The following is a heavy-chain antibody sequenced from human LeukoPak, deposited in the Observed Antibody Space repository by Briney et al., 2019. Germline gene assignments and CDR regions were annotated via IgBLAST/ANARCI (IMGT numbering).Heavy chain of an antibody. J-gene: IGHJ4*02. CDR3: APRADYYDSSGMDY. CDR2: ISGSGGST. CDR1: GFTFSSYA. Sequence: PGGPLRLSCAASGFTFSSYAMSWVRQAPGKGLEWVSAISGSGGSTYYADSVKGRFTISRDNSKNTLYLQMNSLRAEDTAVYYCAPRADYYDSSGMDYWGQGTLVTVSS. V-gene: IGHV3-23*01. D-gene: IGHD3-22*01.